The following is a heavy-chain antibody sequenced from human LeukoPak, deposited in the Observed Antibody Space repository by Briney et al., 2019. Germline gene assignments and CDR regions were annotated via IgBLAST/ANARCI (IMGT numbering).Heavy chain of an antibody. Sequence: GEPLSLSCVASGFPFTDHPMNWVPQAPGKGLGWISYIGGDGIAFYADSVKGRFTASKDDARKSMYLQMNSLRVEDTAVYYCAKDRANWAIDDWGQGTQVTVSS. V-gene: IGHV3-69-1*01. D-gene: IGHD3-16*01. CDR2: IGGDGIA. CDR1: GFPFTDHP. CDR3: AKDRANWAIDD. J-gene: IGHJ4*02.